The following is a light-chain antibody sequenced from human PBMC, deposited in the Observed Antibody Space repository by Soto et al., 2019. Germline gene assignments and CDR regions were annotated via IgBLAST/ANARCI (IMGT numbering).Light chain of an antibody. J-gene: IGKJ5*01. Sequence: EIVLTQSPGTLSLSPGERATLSCRASQSVSSSYLAWYQQKPGQAPRLLIYGASSRATGIPDRFSGSGSGTHFPPTISRLEPEDFAVYYCQQYGTSPITFGQGTRLEIK. V-gene: IGKV3-20*01. CDR3: QQYGTSPIT. CDR1: QSVSSSY. CDR2: GAS.